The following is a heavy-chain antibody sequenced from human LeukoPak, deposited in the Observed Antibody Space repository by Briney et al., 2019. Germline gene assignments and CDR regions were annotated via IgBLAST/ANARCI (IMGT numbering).Heavy chain of an antibody. J-gene: IGHJ6*02. D-gene: IGHD6-13*01. CDR1: GYTFTSYD. CDR3: ARGLVSSSWYGNGAYYYGMDV. V-gene: IGHV1-8*01. CDR2: MNPNSGNT. Sequence: WASVTVSCKASGYTFTSYDINWVRQAPGPRLEGLGWMNPNSGNTGYAQKFQGRVTMTRNTSISTAYMELSSLRSEDTAVYYCARGLVSSSWYGNGAYYYGMDVWGQGTTVTVSS.